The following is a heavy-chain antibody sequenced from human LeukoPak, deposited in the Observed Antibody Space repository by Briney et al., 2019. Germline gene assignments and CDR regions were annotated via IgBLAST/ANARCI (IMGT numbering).Heavy chain of an antibody. CDR3: ARGTLFSSPPDNWFDP. CDR2: INPNSGGT. Sequence: ASVKVSCKASGYTFTGYYMHWVRQAPGQGLEWMGWINPNSGGTNYAQKFQGRVTMTRDTSISTAHMELSRLRSDDTAVYYCARGTLFSSPPDNWFDPWGQGTLVTVSS. J-gene: IGHJ5*02. D-gene: IGHD6-13*01. CDR1: GYTFTGYY. V-gene: IGHV1-2*02.